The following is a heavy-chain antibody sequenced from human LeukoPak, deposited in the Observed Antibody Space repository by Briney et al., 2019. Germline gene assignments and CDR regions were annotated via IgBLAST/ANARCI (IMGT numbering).Heavy chain of an antibody. Sequence: GASVKVSCKASGGTFSSYAISWVRQAPGQGLEWMGGIIPIFGTANYAQKFQDRVTITADESTSTAYMELSSLRSGDTAVYYCARGPQLERLQDWGQGTLVTVSS. CDR2: IIPIFGTA. CDR1: GGTFSSYA. V-gene: IGHV1-69*13. CDR3: ARGPQLERLQD. D-gene: IGHD1-1*01. J-gene: IGHJ1*01.